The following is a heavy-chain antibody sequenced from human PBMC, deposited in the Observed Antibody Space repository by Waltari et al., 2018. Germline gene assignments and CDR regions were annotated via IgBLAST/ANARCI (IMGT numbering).Heavy chain of an antibody. D-gene: IGHD3-16*01. V-gene: IGHV1-3*01. Sequence: QVQLVQSAAEVKKPRASVKVSCKASGYTFTSCAMHWLRQAPGKRLEWMGGISGGEGSTKDAHEVKGRFTISRDKSESTAYMEMSSLRAEDTAVYYCARGHAAIGGYDMDVWGQGTMVTVSS. CDR3: ARGHAAIGGYDMDV. J-gene: IGHJ6*02. CDR2: ISGGEGST. CDR1: GYTFTSCA.